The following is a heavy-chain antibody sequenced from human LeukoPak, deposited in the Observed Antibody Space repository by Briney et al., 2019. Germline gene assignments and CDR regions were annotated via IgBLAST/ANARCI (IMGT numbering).Heavy chain of an antibody. J-gene: IGHJ3*02. CDR3: AKDSGIAVAGTLRAFDI. Sequence: GGSLRLSCAASGFTFSSYGMHWVRQAPGKGLEWVAVISYDGSNKYFADSVKGRFTISRDNSKNTLYLQMSSLRAEDTAVYYCAKDSGIAVAGTLRAFDIWGQGTMVTVSS. V-gene: IGHV3-30*18. D-gene: IGHD6-19*01. CDR1: GFTFSSYG. CDR2: ISYDGSNK.